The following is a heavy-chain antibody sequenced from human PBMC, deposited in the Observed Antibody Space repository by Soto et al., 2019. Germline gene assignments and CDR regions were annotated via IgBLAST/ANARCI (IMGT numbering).Heavy chain of an antibody. Sequence: QVQLVQSGAEVKKPGSSVKVSCKASGGTFSSYTISWVRQAPGQGLEWMGRIIPILGIANYAQKFQGRVTITADKSTSTAYMELSRLRSEDTAVYYCAREVYYYGSGAFFDYWGQGTLVTVSS. CDR1: GGTFSSYT. CDR2: IIPILGIA. D-gene: IGHD3-10*01. CDR3: AREVYYYGSGAFFDY. V-gene: IGHV1-69*08. J-gene: IGHJ4*02.